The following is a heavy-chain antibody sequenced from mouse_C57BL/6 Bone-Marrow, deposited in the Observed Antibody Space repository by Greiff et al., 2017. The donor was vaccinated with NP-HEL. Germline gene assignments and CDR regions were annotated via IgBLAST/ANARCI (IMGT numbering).Heavy chain of an antibody. D-gene: IGHD4-1*01. J-gene: IGHJ2*01. Sequence: EVQLVESGGDLVKPGGSLKLSCAASGFTFSSYGMSWVRQTPDKRLEWVATISSGGSYTYYTDNVKGRFTITRDKAKNTRYLQMNRLKSEDTAMYYCARLTGTRGYFDYWGQGTTLTVSS. V-gene: IGHV5-6*01. CDR1: GFTFSSYG. CDR3: ARLTGTRGYFDY. CDR2: ISSGGSYT.